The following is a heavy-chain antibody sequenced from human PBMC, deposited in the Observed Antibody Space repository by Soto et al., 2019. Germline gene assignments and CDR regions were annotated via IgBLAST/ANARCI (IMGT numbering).Heavy chain of an antibody. CDR2: MNPFSGNA. J-gene: IGHJ4*02. Sequence: QVQLVQSGAEVKKPGASVRVSCKASGYTFTSYDIYWVRQATGQGLEWMGWMNPFSGNAVYTQQCQDRVTMTRDTSINTVYMEMSRLRSEDTAVYYWTRVQGNHWGQGSLVTVS. CDR3: TRVQGNH. V-gene: IGHV1-8*01. CDR1: GYTFTSYD.